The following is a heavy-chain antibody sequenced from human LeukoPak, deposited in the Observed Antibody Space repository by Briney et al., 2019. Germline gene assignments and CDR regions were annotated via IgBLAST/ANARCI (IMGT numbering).Heavy chain of an antibody. Sequence: GGYLRISCAASGFTFSSYAMSWVRQAPGKGLEWVSAISGSGGSTYYADPVKGRFTISRDNSKNTLYLQMNSLRAEDTAVYYCAKDLTGTTRWFDPWGQGTLVTVSS. V-gene: IGHV3-23*01. D-gene: IGHD1-7*01. J-gene: IGHJ5*02. CDR3: AKDLTGTTRWFDP. CDR2: ISGSGGST. CDR1: GFTFSSYA.